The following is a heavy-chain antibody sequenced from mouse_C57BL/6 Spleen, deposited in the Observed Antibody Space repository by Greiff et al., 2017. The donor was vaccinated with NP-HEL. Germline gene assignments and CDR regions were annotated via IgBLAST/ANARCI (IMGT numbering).Heavy chain of an antibody. V-gene: IGHV1-69*01. J-gene: IGHJ2*01. Sequence: QVQLQQPGAELVMPGASVKLSCKASGYTFTSYWMPWVNQRPGQGLEWIGEIGPSDSYTNYNQKFKGKFTFTVDKSSTTAYMQLSSQTSEDSAVYYCARSPANWDVRVDYWGQGTTLTVSS. D-gene: IGHD4-1*01. CDR1: GYTFTSYW. CDR2: IGPSDSYT. CDR3: ARSPANWDVRVDY.